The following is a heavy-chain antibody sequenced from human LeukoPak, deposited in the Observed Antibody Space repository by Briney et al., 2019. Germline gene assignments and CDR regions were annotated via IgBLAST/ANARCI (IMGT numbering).Heavy chain of an antibody. CDR1: GFTFSGHE. CDR2: ITSSGSTI. V-gene: IGHV3-48*03. D-gene: IGHD3-3*01. Sequence: GGSLRLSCAASGFTFSGHEMNWVRQAPGKGLEWVSYITSSGSTIYYGDSVKGRFTISRDNAKNSLYLQMNSLRAEDTAVYYCARRFWEEDVWGKGTSVTVSS. CDR3: ARRFWEEDV. J-gene: IGHJ6*04.